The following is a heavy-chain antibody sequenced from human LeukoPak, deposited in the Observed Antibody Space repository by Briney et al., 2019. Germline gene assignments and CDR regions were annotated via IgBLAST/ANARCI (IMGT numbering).Heavy chain of an antibody. CDR2: IYYSETT. V-gene: IGHV4-39*01. Sequence: SETLSLTCTVSGGSINTANYYWGWLRQPPGKGLEWIGSIYYSETTYDNPSLKSRVTISIETSKNRFSLRLSSVTASDTAVYYCARQSADYYYYYVDVWGEGTTVAVS. J-gene: IGHJ6*03. CDR3: ARQSADYYYYYVDV. D-gene: IGHD3-3*01. CDR1: GGSINTANYY.